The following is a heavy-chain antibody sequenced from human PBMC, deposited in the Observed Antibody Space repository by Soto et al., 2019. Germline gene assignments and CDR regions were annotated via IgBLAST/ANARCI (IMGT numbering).Heavy chain of an antibody. Sequence: QVHLVASGGGLVKPGGSLRLSCVASGITLSDNYMTWIRQAPGKGLEWLSYISNSDYTTYYADSVKGRFTISRDNAKNPLYRKLNGLRVEETAVYYCASGKWSLDYWGQGILVTVSS. CDR2: ISNSDYTT. V-gene: IGHV3-11*01. D-gene: IGHD2-8*01. J-gene: IGHJ4*02. CDR3: ASGKWSLDY. CDR1: GITLSDNY.